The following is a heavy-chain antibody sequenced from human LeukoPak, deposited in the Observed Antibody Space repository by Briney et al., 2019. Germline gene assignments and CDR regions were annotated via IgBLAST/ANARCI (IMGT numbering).Heavy chain of an antibody. J-gene: IGHJ5*02. CDR1: GHTFTSYG. CDR2: ISAYNGNT. CDR3: AREIHLRIDP. V-gene: IGHV1-18*01. Sequence: GATVKVSCKASGHTFTSYGISWVRQAPGQGLEWMGWISAYNGNTNSAQKLQGRVTMPTDTSTSTAYMELRSMRSDDTDLYWCAREIHLRIDPWGEGTLVTVSS.